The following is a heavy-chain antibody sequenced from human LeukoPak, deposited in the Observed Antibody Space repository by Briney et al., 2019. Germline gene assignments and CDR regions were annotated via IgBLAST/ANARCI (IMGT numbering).Heavy chain of an antibody. V-gene: IGHV3-23*01. CDR2: ISGSGSST. CDR3: ARGGSYGGYHSY. CDR1: GFTFRSYA. D-gene: IGHD4-23*01. J-gene: IGHJ4*02. Sequence: GGSLRLSCGASGFTFRSYAMSWVRQAPGKGLEWVSVISGSGSSTYYADSVKGRFTISRDNAKNSLYLQMNSLKAEDTALYYCARGGSYGGYHSYWGQGTLVTVSS.